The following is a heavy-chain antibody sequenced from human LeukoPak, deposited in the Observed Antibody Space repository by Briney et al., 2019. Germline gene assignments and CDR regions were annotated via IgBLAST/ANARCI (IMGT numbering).Heavy chain of an antibody. V-gene: IGHV1-2*02. D-gene: IGHD5-12*01. Sequence: ASVKVSCKASGYTFTGHYMHWVRQAPGQGLEWMGWTYPKSGGTNYAQKFQSRVTMTRDTSITTAFMELNILKSDDTAVYYCVRDGYSGGAFDIWGQGTMVTVSS. J-gene: IGHJ3*02. CDR3: VRDGYSGGAFDI. CDR2: TYPKSGGT. CDR1: GYTFTGHY.